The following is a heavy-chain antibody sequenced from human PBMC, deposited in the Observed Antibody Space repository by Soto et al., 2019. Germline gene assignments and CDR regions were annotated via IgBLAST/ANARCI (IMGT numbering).Heavy chain of an antibody. CDR3: ARDVPNWGSFDAFDI. CDR2: ISAYNGNT. CDR1: GYTFTSYG. Sequence: ASVKVSCKASGYTFTSYGISWVRQAPGQGLEWMGWISAYNGNTNYAQKLQGRVTMTTDTSTSTAYMELRSLRSDDTAVYYCARDVPNWGSFDAFDIRGQGTMGTVSS. J-gene: IGHJ3*02. D-gene: IGHD7-27*01. V-gene: IGHV1-18*01.